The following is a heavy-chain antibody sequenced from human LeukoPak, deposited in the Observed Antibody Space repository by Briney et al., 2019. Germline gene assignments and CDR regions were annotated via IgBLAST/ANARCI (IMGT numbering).Heavy chain of an antibody. V-gene: IGHV3-20*04. J-gene: IGHJ6*03. CDR1: GFTFDDYG. D-gene: IGHD6-6*01. CDR2: INWNGGST. CDR3: AREYSSSSGFDYYYYMDV. Sequence: PGGSLRLSCAASGFTFDDYGMSWVRQAPGKGLEWVSGINWNGGSTGYADSVKGRFTISRDNAKNSLYLQMNSLRAEDTALYYCAREYSSSSGFDYYYYMDVWGKGTTVTVSS.